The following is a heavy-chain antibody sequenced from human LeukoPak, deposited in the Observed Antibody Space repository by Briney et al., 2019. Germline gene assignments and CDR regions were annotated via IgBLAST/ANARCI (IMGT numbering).Heavy chain of an antibody. J-gene: IGHJ4*02. Sequence: SETLSLTFTVSGGSISSYYWSWIRQPPGKGLEWIGYIYYSGSTNYNPSLKSRVTISVDTSKNQFSLKLSSVTAADTAVYYCARHNAHFDYWGQGTLVTVSS. V-gene: IGHV4-59*01. CDR3: ARHNAHFDY. CDR1: GGSISSYY. CDR2: IYYSGST. D-gene: IGHD1-14*01.